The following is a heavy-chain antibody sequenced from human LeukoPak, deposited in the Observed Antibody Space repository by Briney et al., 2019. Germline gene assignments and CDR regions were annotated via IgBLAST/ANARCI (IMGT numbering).Heavy chain of an antibody. CDR2: INHSGST. CDR3: ARGKAPLDYYDSSGYHFDY. CDR1: GGSFSGYY. V-gene: IGHV4-34*01. D-gene: IGHD3-22*01. J-gene: IGHJ4*02. Sequence: PSETLSLTCAVYGGSFSGYYWSWIRQPPGKGLEWIGEINHSGSTNYNPSLKSRVTISVDTSKNQFSLKQSSVTAADTAVYYCARGKAPLDYYDSSGYHFDYWGQGTLVTVSS.